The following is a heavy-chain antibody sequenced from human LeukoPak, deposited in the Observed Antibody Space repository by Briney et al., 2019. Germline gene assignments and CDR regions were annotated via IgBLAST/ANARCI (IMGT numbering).Heavy chain of an antibody. Sequence: GGSLRLSCAASGLTFSSYARSWVRQAPGEGLEWVSGISDRGGRTYYADSVKGRFTISRDNSKNALYLQMNSVRADDTAVYYCAKDATVTTGYWYFDLWGRGTLVTVSS. CDR3: AKDATVTTGYWYFDL. D-gene: IGHD4-17*01. V-gene: IGHV3-23*01. CDR2: ISDRGGRT. CDR1: GLTFSSYA. J-gene: IGHJ2*01.